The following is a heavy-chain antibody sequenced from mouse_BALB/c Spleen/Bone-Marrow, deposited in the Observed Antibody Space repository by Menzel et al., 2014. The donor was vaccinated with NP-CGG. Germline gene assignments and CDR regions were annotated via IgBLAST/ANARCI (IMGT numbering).Heavy chain of an antibody. Sequence: EVQLQESGGGLVQPGGSRKLSCAASGFTFSNFGMHWFRQSPEKGLEWVAFVSTGSTIIYYADTVKGRFTISRDNPENTLFLQMTSLRFEDTAIHYCARSHFYGNYFDYWGQGTTLTVSS. CDR1: GFTFSNFG. CDR3: ARSHFYGNYFDY. V-gene: IGHV5-17*02. CDR2: VSTGSTII. J-gene: IGHJ2*01. D-gene: IGHD2-1*01.